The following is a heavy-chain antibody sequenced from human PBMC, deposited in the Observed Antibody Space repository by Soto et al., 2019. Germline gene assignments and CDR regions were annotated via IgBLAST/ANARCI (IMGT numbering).Heavy chain of an antibody. J-gene: IGHJ6*02. D-gene: IGHD1-26*01. CDR1: GGSISSGDYY. CDR3: ARESIVGATYYYYGMDV. CDR2: IYYSGST. V-gene: IGHV4-30-4*01. Sequence: QVQLQESGPGLVKPSQTLSLTCTVSGGSISSGDYYWSWIRQPPGKGLEWIGYIYYSGSTYYNPSLKSRVTRSVETSKIQFSLKLSSVTAADTAVYYCARESIVGATYYYYGMDVWGQGTTVTVSS.